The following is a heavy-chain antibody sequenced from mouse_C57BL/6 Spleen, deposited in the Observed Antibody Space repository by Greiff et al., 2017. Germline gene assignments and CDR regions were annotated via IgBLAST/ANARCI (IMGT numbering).Heavy chain of an antibody. V-gene: IGHV1-55*01. CDR3: ARQGDYDYDGGYAMDY. CDR1: GYTFTSYW. D-gene: IGHD2-4*01. CDR2: IYPGSGST. Sequence: QVQLQQPGAELVKPGASVKMSCKASGYTFTSYWITWVKQRPGQGLEWIGDIYPGSGSTNYNEKFKSKATLTVDTSSSKAYMQLSSLTSEDSAVYYCARQGDYDYDGGYAMDYWGQGTSVTVSS. J-gene: IGHJ4*01.